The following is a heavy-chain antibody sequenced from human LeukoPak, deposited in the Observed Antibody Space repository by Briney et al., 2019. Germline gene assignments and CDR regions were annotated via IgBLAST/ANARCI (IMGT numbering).Heavy chain of an antibody. J-gene: IGHJ5*02. CDR2: IIPIFGTA. D-gene: IGHD2-2*01. Sequence: GASVKVSCKASGYTFTGYYMHWVRQAPGQGLEWMGGIIPIFGTANYAQKFQGRVTITADESTSTAYMELSSLRSEDTAVYYCARGNDIVVVPAEYGGDWFDPWGQGTLVTVSS. CDR1: GYTFTGYY. V-gene: IGHV1-69*13. CDR3: ARGNDIVVVPAEYGGDWFDP.